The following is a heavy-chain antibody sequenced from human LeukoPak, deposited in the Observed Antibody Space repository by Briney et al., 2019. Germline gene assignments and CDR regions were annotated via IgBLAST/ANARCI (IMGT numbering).Heavy chain of an antibody. D-gene: IGHD3-22*01. V-gene: IGHV4-4*07. J-gene: IGHJ3*02. CDR3: ARGGYYYDSSGYSAEDAFDI. Sequence: PSETLSLTCTFSGGSISSCYWSWVRQPAGKGLEWSGRIYTSGCDNYSRSLKSRVTMSVDTSKNQFSLKLSSVTAADTAVYYCARGGYYYDSSGYSAEDAFDIWGQGTMVTVSS. CDR1: GGSISSCY. CDR2: IYTSGCD.